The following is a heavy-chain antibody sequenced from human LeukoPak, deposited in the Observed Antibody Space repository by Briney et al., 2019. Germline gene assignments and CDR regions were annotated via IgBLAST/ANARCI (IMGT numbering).Heavy chain of an antibody. CDR3: ARDWGSARLGDHFDY. Sequence: ETLSLTCTVSGGSISSSSYYWGWIRQAPGKGLEWVSSISSSSSYIYYADSVKGRFTISRDNAKNSLYLQMNSLRAEDTAVYYCARDWGSARLGDHFDYWGQGTLVTVSS. D-gene: IGHD7-27*01. CDR2: ISSSSSYI. V-gene: IGHV3-21*01. CDR1: GGSISSSS. J-gene: IGHJ4*02.